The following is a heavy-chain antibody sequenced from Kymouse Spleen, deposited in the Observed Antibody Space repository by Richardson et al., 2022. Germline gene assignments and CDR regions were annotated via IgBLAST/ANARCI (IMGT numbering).Heavy chain of an antibody. CDR2: IGTAGDT. D-gene: IGHD1-14*01,IGHD3-10*01. Sequence: EVQLVESGGGLVQPGGSLRLSCAASGFTFSSYDMHWVRQATGKGLEWVSAIGTAGDTYYPGSVKGRFTISRENAKNSLYLQMNSLRAGDTAVYYCARGVDFGSWFDPWGQGTLVTVSS. CDR3: ARGVDFGSWFDP. CDR1: GFTFSSYD. V-gene: IGHV3-13*01. J-gene: IGHJ5*02.